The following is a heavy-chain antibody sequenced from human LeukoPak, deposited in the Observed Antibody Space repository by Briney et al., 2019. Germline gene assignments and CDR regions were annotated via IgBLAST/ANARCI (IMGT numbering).Heavy chain of an antibody. CDR2: ISSSSSYI. CDR3: ARDLPISVFGVVTAGYMDV. J-gene: IGHJ6*03. V-gene: IGHV3-21*01. Sequence: GGSLRLSCAASGFTFSSYSMNWVRQAPGKGLEWGSSISSSSSYIYYADSVKGRFTISRDNAKNSLYLQMNSLRAEDTAVYYCARDLPISVFGVVTAGYMDVWGKGTTVTVSS. CDR1: GFTFSSYS. D-gene: IGHD3-3*01.